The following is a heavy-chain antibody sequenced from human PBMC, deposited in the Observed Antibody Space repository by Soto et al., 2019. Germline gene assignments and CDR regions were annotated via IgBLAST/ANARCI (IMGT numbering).Heavy chain of an antibody. Sequence: PGGSLRLSCAASGFTFSSYAMSWVRQAPGKGLEWVSAISGSGGSTYYADSVKGRFTISRDNSRNTVYLQMNSLRADDTAVYYCAKDRLAGGFDYWGKGTLVTVSS. CDR1: GFTFSSYA. D-gene: IGHD3-16*01. CDR2: ISGSGGST. J-gene: IGHJ4*02. CDR3: AKDRLAGGFDY. V-gene: IGHV3-23*01.